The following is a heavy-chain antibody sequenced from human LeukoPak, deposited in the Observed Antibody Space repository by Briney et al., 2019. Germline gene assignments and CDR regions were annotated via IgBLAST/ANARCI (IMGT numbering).Heavy chain of an antibody. V-gene: IGHV3-48*02. D-gene: IGHD6-19*01. Sequence: GGSLRLSCAASGFTFSRYSMNWVRQAPGKGLEWVSYISSSSSTIYYADSVNGRFTISRDNAKNSLYLQMNSLRDEDTAVYYCARGLDQAVAGTYYFDYWGQGTLVTVSS. J-gene: IGHJ4*02. CDR3: ARGLDQAVAGTYYFDY. CDR2: ISSSSSTI. CDR1: GFTFSRYS.